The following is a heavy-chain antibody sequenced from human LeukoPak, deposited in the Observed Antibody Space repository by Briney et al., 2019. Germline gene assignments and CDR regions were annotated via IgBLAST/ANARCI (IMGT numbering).Heavy chain of an antibody. J-gene: IGHJ4*02. V-gene: IGHV3-30*02. CDR2: NK. Sequence: NKYFADSVKGRFTVSRDNPENTMYLQMNSLRAEDTAVYYCAKDGGYSYGNYYFEYWGQGTLVTVSS. D-gene: IGHD5-18*01. CDR3: AKDGGYSYGNYYFEY.